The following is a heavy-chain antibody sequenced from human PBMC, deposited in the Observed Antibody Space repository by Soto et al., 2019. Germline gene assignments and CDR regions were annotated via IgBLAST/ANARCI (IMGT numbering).Heavy chain of an antibody. V-gene: IGHV1-69*01. CDR3: ARSWVRFYGSGSDGVKLRYYGMDV. D-gene: IGHD3-10*01. CDR2: IIPIFGTA. Sequence: QVQLVQSGAEVKKPGSSVKVSCKASGGTFSSYAISWVRQAPGQGLEWMGGIIPIFGTANYAQKFQGRVTITADDSTSTAYMELSSLRSEDTAVYYCARSWVRFYGSGSDGVKLRYYGMDVWGQGTTVTVSS. J-gene: IGHJ6*02. CDR1: GGTFSSYA.